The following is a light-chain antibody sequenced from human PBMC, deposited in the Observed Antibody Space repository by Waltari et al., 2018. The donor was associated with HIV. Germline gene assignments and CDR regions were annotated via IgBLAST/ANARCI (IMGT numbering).Light chain of an antibody. CDR2: WAS. CDR3: QQYYSTPLT. V-gene: IGKV4-1*01. Sequence: DIVMTQSPDSLAVSLGERATINCTSSQSLFSNSNKNNYLTWYQQKPGQPPKLLIYWASTRESGVPDRFSGHGSGTDFTLTISSLQAEDVAVYYCQQYYSTPLTFGQGTRVEIK. CDR1: QSLFSNSNKNNY. J-gene: IGKJ1*01.